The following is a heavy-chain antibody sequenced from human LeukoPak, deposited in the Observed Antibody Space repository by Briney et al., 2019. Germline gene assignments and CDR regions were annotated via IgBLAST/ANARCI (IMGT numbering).Heavy chain of an antibody. V-gene: IGHV4-59*01. Sequence: SETLSLTCAVYGGSFSGYYWSWIRQPPGKGLEWIGYVDHTGSTNFNPSLNGRVSISRDTSKNLFSLRLRSVTAADTAVYFCARGRVSSSTWYSTYYYYFYMDVWGKGTTVTVSS. CDR1: GGSFSGYY. D-gene: IGHD4-11*01. J-gene: IGHJ6*03. CDR2: VDHTGST. CDR3: ARGRVSSSTWYSTYYYYFYMDV.